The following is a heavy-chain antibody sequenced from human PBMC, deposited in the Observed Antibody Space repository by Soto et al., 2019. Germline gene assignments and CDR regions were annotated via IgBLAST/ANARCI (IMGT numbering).Heavy chain of an antibody. CDR2: IKSKTDGGTT. CDR1: GFTFSNAW. CDR3: TTEAAAPYNWFDP. V-gene: IGHV3-15*01. Sequence: EVQLVESGGGLVKPGGSLRLSCAASGFTFSNAWMSWVRQAPGKGLEWVGRIKSKTDGGTTDYAAPVKGRFTISRDDSKNTRYLQMNRLKTEDTAVYYCTTEAAAPYNWFDPWGQGTLVTVSS. J-gene: IGHJ5*02. D-gene: IGHD6-13*01.